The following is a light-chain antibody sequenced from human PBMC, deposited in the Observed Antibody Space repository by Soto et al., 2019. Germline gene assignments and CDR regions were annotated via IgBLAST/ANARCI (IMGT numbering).Light chain of an antibody. Sequence: QSAPTQPPSASGSPGQSVTISCTGTSSDVGGYKYVSWYQQHPGKAPKLMIYEVSKRPSGVPDRFSGSKSDNTASLTVSGLQAEDEADYYCSSYAGSNNFVFGTGTKLTVL. CDR2: EVS. J-gene: IGLJ1*01. V-gene: IGLV2-8*01. CDR3: SSYAGSNNFV. CDR1: SSDVGGYKY.